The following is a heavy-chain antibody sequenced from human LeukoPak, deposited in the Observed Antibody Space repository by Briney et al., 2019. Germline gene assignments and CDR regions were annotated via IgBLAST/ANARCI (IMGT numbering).Heavy chain of an antibody. CDR1: GFIFSSYA. V-gene: IGHV3-23*01. J-gene: IGHJ4*02. CDR3: AKDLGYSGYDPLDY. Sequence: GGSLRLSCAASGFIFSSYAMSWVRQAPGKGLEWVSAISGSGCSKYYADSVKGRFTISRDNSKNTLYLQMNSLRAEDTAVYYCAKDLGYSGYDPLDYWGQGTLVTVSS. D-gene: IGHD5-12*01. CDR2: ISGSGCSK.